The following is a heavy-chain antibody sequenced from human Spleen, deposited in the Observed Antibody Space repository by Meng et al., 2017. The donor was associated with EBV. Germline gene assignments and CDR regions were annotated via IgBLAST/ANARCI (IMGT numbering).Heavy chain of an antibody. V-gene: IGHV4-61*01. CDR2: IYSSGST. Sequence: QLPGSGPGLVKISGTRSSHSRLSATSVSRGRHYWSWIRQPPGKGLEWIGYIYSSGSTTYNPSLKSRVTISIDTSKNRFSLKLTSVTAADTAVYYCARGSLGEVPEYWGQGTLVTVSS. CDR1: ATSVSRGRHY. CDR3: ARGSLGEVPEY. J-gene: IGHJ4*02. D-gene: IGHD3-16*01.